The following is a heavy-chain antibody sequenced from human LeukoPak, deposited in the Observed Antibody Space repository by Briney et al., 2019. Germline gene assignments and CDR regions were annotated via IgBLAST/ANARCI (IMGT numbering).Heavy chain of an antibody. Sequence: PGGSLRLSCAASGFTFSSYSMNWVRQAPGKGLEWVSSISSSSSYIYYADSVKGRFTISRDNAKNSLYLQMNSLRAEDTAVYYCARNQDFKQQLLKGWGQGTLVTVSS. V-gene: IGHV3-21*01. CDR2: ISSSSSYI. D-gene: IGHD6-13*01. J-gene: IGHJ4*02. CDR3: ARNQDFKQQLLKG. CDR1: GFTFSSYS.